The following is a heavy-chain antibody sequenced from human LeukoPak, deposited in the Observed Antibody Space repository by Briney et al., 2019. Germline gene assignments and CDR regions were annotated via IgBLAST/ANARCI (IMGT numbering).Heavy chain of an antibody. Sequence: SETLSLTCTVSGGSISSSSYYWGWIRQPPGKGLEWIGSIYYSGSTYYNPSLKSRVTISVDTSKNQFSLKLSSVTAADTAVYYCASTIVVVPAAIGGHGAFDIWGQGTMVTVSS. V-gene: IGHV4-39*01. CDR2: IYYSGST. D-gene: IGHD2-2*01. CDR3: ASTIVVVPAAIGGHGAFDI. J-gene: IGHJ3*02. CDR1: GGSISSSSYY.